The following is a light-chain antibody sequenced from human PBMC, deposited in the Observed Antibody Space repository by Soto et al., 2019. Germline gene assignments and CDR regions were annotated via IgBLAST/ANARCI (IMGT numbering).Light chain of an antibody. J-gene: IGKJ4*01. V-gene: IGKV2-28*01. CDR2: SGS. CDR3: MQALQTPFT. CDR1: QSLLHSNGYNY. Sequence: DTVMTQTPLSLPVTPGEPASISSRSSQSLLHSNGYNYLDWYRQKPGQSPQLLIYSGSNRASGVADRFSGSGSGTDFTLKISRVEAEDVGVYYCMQALQTPFTFGGGTKVEIK.